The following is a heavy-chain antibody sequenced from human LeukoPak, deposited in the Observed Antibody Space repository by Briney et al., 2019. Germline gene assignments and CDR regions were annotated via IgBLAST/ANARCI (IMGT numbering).Heavy chain of an antibody. CDR2: INPNSGGT. V-gene: IGHV1-2*02. D-gene: IGHD1-26*01. CDR1: GYTFTGYY. CDR3: ARDRRVGATNAFDI. J-gene: IGHJ3*02. Sequence: AASVKVSCKASGYTFTGYYMHWVRQAPGQGLEWMGWINPNSGGTNYAQKFQGRVTMTRDTSISTAYMELSRLRSDDTAVYYCARDRRVGATNAFDIWGQGTMVTVSS.